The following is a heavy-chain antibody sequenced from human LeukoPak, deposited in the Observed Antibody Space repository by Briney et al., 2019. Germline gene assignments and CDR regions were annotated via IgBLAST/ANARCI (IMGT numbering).Heavy chain of an antibody. V-gene: IGHV4-59*01. CDR1: GGSISSYY. D-gene: IGHD3-10*01. J-gene: IGHJ3*02. CDR3: ARVRQGAFDI. CDR2: IYYSGST. Sequence: KTSETLSLTCTVSGGSISSYYWSWIRQPPGKGLEWIGYIYYSGSTNYNPSLKSRVTLSVDTSKNQFSLKLSSVTAADTAVYYCARVRQGAFDIWGQGTMVTVSS.